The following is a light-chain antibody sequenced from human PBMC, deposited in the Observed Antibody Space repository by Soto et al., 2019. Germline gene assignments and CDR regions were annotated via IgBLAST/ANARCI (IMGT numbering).Light chain of an antibody. Sequence: DIQMTQCPSSLSASVGDRVTITCRASQGITKYLAWYQQKPGKVPNLLIHTASTLLSAVPSRFSGSGYGTDFTLTINSLQLEDVATYSCQKYNSARFSFGPGTKVYI. CDR3: QKYNSARFS. CDR2: TAS. J-gene: IGKJ3*01. V-gene: IGKV1-27*01. CDR1: QGITKY.